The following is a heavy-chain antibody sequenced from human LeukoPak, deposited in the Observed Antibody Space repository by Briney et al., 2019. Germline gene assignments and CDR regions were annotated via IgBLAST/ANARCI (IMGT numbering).Heavy chain of an antibody. CDR1: GFTFSSSW. Sequence: GGSLRLSCAASGFTFSSSWMTWVRQAPGKGLELVANINQDGGEKHYVDSVKGRFTISRDNAKNSLYLQMNSLRAEDTAVYYCAREPGIGYAFDIWGQGTMVTVSS. D-gene: IGHD3-10*01. V-gene: IGHV3-7*01. J-gene: IGHJ3*02. CDR3: AREPGIGYAFDI. CDR2: INQDGGEK.